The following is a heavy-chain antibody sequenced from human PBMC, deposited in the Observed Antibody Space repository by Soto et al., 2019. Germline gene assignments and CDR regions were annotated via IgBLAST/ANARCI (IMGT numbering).Heavy chain of an antibody. D-gene: IGHD3-22*01. J-gene: IGHJ4*02. CDR2: IFYDGTT. CDR3: AREEAMIISGYLDS. CDR1: GGSVNSDTYY. V-gene: IGHV4-31*03. Sequence: PSETLSLTCTVSGGSVNSDTYYWNLILQHPGKGLEWTGYIFYDGTTYYNPSLKSRVSISVDTSKNQFSLKVNSMTAADTAVYYCAREEAMIISGYLDSWGQGTLVTVSS.